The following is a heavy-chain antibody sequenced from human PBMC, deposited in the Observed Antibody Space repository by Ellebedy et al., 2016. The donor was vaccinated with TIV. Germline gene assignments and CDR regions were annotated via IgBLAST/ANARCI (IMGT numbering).Heavy chain of an antibody. CDR3: ARGGSTGWLQSYFDY. CDR1: GFSFSSYS. Sequence: GESLKISCAASGFSFSSYSMNWVRQAPGKGLEWFSYISSSSSNIYYADSVKGRFTISRDNAKNSLYLQMNSLRAEDTAVYYCARGGSTGWLQSYFDYWGQGTLVTVSS. D-gene: IGHD5-24*01. J-gene: IGHJ4*02. V-gene: IGHV3-48*01. CDR2: ISSSSSNI.